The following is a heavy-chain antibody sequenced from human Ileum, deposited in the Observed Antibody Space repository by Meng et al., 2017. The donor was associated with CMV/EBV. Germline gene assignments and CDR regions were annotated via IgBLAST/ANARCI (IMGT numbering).Heavy chain of an antibody. CDR1: GYTFTDYA. CDR3: ARDGYYPSRVFDY. V-gene: IGHV1-18*01. D-gene: IGHD2-2*03. CDR2: ISGYNSNT. J-gene: IGHJ4*01. Sequence: VGAGAGGKKPGASVKVSCKASGYTFTDYAITWVRQAPGQGLEWMGWISGYNSNTKYAQKFQGRVTMTTDTSTTTVYMELRNLRYDDTAVYYCARDGYYPSRVFDYWGLGTLVTVSS.